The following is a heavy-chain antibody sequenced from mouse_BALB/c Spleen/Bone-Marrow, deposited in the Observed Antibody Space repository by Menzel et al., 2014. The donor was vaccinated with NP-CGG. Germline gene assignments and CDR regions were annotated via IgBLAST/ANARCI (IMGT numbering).Heavy chain of an antibody. CDR3: ATGTYYFDY. CDR1: GYTFTSYW. CDR2: INPSTGYT. V-gene: IGHV1-7*01. J-gene: IGHJ2*01. D-gene: IGHD4-1*01. Sequence: VQLQQSGAELAKPGASVKMSCKASGYTFTSYWMHWVKQRPGQGLEWIGYINPSTGYTEYNQKFKDKATLTADKPSSTAYMQLSSLTSEDSAVYYCATGTYYFDYWGQGTTLTVSS.